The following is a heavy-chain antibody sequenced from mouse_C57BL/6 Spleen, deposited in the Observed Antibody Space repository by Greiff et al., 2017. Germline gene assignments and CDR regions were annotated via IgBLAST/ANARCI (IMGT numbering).Heavy chain of an antibody. CDR1: GFSLTSYA. Sequence: VKLVELGPGLVAPSQSLSITCTVSGFSLTSYAISWVRQPPGKGLEWLGVIWTGGGTNYNSALKSRLSISKDNSKSQVFLKMNSLQTDDTARYYCARSPPYYGSSPYAMDYWGQGTSVTVSS. V-gene: IGHV2-9-1*01. CDR3: ARSPPYYGSSPYAMDY. J-gene: IGHJ4*01. CDR2: IWTGGGT. D-gene: IGHD1-1*01.